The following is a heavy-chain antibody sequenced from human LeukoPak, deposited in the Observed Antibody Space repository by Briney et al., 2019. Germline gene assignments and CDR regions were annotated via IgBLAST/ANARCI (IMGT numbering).Heavy chain of an antibody. D-gene: IGHD4-17*01. CDR2: ISYDGSNK. CDR1: GFTFSSYA. J-gene: IGHJ4*02. V-gene: IGHV3-30*04. CDR3: ARVGGTTVTTSGYFDY. Sequence: GGSPRLSCAASGFTFSSYAMHWVRQAPGKGLEWVAVISYDGSNKYYADSVKGRFTISRDNSKNTLYLQMNSLRAEDTAVYYCARVGGTTVTTSGYFDYWGQGTLVTVSS.